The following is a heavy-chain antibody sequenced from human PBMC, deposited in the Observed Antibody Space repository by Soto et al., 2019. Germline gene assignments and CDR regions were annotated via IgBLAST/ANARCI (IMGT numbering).Heavy chain of an antibody. D-gene: IGHD3-10*01. J-gene: IGHJ6*02. CDR3: ARGGYGSGSYYEGKGNYYYYGMDV. CDR2: IYYSGST. V-gene: IGHV4-59*01. Sequence: SEALSVTCTVSGGSISRYYWSWIRQPPGKGLEWIGYIYYSGSTNYNPSLKSRVTISVDTSKNQFSLKLSSVTAADTAVYYCARGGYGSGSYYEGKGNYYYYGMDVWGQGTTVTVSS. CDR1: GGSISRYY.